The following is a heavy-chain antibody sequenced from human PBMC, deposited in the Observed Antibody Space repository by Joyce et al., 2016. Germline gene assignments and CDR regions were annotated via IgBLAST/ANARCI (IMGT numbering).Heavy chain of an antibody. CDR1: GGSVKSGSYY. J-gene: IGHJ4*02. V-gene: IGHV4-61*01. D-gene: IGHD3-10*01. Sequence: QVQLQESGPGLVKPSETLSLTCSVSGGSVKSGSYYYNWIRQAPGKGLEWIGYIYYSGTINSNPSLRSRVTISVDMSKNQFSLMMSSVTPAHTAVYYCARYGFELVTWGQGTLVTVSS. CDR2: IYYSGTI. CDR3: ARYGFELVT.